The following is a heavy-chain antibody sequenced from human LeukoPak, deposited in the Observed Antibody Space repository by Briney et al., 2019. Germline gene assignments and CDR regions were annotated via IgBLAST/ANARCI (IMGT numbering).Heavy chain of an antibody. V-gene: IGHV4-61*08. Sequence: SETLSLTCTVSGGSISSGDYYWSWIRQPPGKGLEWIGYIYYNGITNYNPSLNSRVTISVDTSKNQFSLKLSSVTAADTAVYYCARDRSSTWSGDGFQHWGQGTPVTVSS. CDR3: ARDRSSTWSGDGFQH. J-gene: IGHJ1*01. D-gene: IGHD6-13*01. CDR1: GGSISSGDYY. CDR2: IYYNGIT.